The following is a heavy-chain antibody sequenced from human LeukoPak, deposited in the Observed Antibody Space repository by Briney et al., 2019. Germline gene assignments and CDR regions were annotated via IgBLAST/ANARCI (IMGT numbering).Heavy chain of an antibody. CDR1: GFTFTSYA. CDR2: ISHDDKNR. CDR3: VRDRDTSGWLY. D-gene: IGHD6-19*01. V-gene: IGHV3-30*04. Sequence: GTSLRLSCAASGFTFTSYAFHWVRQAPGKGLEWVTVISHDDKNRYYADSVKGRFTISRDNSKNTVYLQMNSLRVEDTAVYFCVRDRDTSGWLYWGQGTLVTVSS. J-gene: IGHJ4*02.